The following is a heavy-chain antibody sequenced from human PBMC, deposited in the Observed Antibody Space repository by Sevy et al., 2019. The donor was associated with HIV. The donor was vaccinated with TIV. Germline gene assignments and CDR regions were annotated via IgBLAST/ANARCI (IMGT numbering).Heavy chain of an antibody. J-gene: IGHJ6*03. CDR3: ASSPISDIVVVPAAATSAYYYYMDV. CDR2: ISSSSSYI. Sequence: GGSLRLSCAASGFTFSSYSMNWVRQAPGKGLEWVSSISSSSSYIYYADSVKGRFTISRDNAKNSLYLQMNSLRADDTAVYYCASSPISDIVVVPAAATSAYYYYMDVWGKGTTVTVSS. D-gene: IGHD2-2*01. CDR1: GFTFSSYS. V-gene: IGHV3-21*01.